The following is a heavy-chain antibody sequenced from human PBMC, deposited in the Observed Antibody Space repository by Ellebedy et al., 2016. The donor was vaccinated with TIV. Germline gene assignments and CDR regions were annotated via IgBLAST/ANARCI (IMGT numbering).Heavy chain of an antibody. J-gene: IGHJ5*02. CDR2: IDPNSGST. D-gene: IGHD2-15*01. CDR3: ARDVADIGYNWLDT. CDR1: GYTFTAYY. V-gene: IGHV1-2*02. Sequence: AASVKVSCKASGYTFTAYYFHWARQAPGLGLEWMGWIDPNSGSTKSAERFQGRVSLTRDSSSKTVYMELRGLKSDDTAVYYCARDVADIGYNWLDTWGQGTPVTVSS.